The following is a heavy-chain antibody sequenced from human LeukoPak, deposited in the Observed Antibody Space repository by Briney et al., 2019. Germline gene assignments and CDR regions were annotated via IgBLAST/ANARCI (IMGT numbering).Heavy chain of an antibody. CDR3: ARVSWVYFDY. CDR2: IFYSGTT. CDR1: GGSISSSSYY. Sequence: SETLSLTCTVSGGSISSSSYYWGWIRQPPGKGLEWIGSIFYSGTTFYNPSLKSRVTISVDTSKNQFSLKLSSVTAADTAVYYCARVSWVYFDYWGQGTLVTVSS. V-gene: IGHV4-39*07. J-gene: IGHJ4*02.